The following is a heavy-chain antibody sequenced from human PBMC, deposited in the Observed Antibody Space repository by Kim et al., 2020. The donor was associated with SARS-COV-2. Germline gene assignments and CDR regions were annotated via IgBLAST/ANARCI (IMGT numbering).Heavy chain of an antibody. D-gene: IGHD2-15*01. CDR1: GFTFSSYG. CDR3: AKEGVGFY. CDR2: ISYDGSNK. J-gene: IGHJ4*02. V-gene: IGHV3-30*18. Sequence: GGSLRLSCAASGFTFSSYGMHWVRQAPGKGLEWVAVISYDGSNKYYADSVKGRFTISRDNSKNTLYLQMNSLRAEDTAVYYCAKEGVGFYWGQGTLVNVS.